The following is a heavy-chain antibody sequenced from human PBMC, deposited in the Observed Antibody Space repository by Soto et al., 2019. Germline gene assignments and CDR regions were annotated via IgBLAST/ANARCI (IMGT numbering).Heavy chain of an antibody. CDR1: GFTFSSYA. Sequence: GGSLRLSCAASGFTFSSYAMSWVRQAPGKGLEWVSVISGSDGSTYYADSVKGRFTISRDNSKNTLYLQMNSLRAEDTAVYYCAKDRERDAWYEDYWGQGTLVTVSS. CDR3: AKDRERDAWYEDY. J-gene: IGHJ4*02. V-gene: IGHV3-23*01. CDR2: ISGSDGST. D-gene: IGHD6-13*01.